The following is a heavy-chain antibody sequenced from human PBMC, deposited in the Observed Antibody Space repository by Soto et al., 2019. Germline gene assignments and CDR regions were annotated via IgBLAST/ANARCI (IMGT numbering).Heavy chain of an antibody. CDR1: GFTFSSYG. CDR2: ISYDGSNK. CDR3: AEADGDYLSELTYYYYGMDV. Sequence: PGAALRFSCAASGFTFSSYGMHGVRQAPGKRQERVAVISYDGSNKYYSDSVKGGFTISKENSKNTLYLQMNSLRAEETAVYYCAEADGDYLSELTYYYYGMDVWGQGTTVTVSS. D-gene: IGHD4-17*01. V-gene: IGHV3-30*18. J-gene: IGHJ6*02.